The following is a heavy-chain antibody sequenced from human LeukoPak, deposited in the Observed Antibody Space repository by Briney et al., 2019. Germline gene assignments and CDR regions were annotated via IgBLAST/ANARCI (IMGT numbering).Heavy chain of an antibody. D-gene: IGHD3-10*01. J-gene: IGHJ4*02. CDR3: AREALTFGELLFPFDY. CDR1: GGTFSSYA. CDR2: IIPIFGTA. V-gene: IGHV1-69*06. Sequence: SVKVSCKASGGTFSSYAISWVRQAPGQGLEWMGGIIPIFGTANYAQKFQGRVTITADKSTSTAYMELSSLRSEDTAVYYCAREALTFGELLFPFDYWGQGTLVTVSS.